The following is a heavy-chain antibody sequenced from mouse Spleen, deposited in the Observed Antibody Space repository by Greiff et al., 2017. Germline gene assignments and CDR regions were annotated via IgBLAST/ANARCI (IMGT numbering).Heavy chain of an antibody. D-gene: IGHD2-14*01. CDR3: ARWRVRDGVDY. V-gene: IGHV1S126*01. Sequence: VHLVESGAELMKPGASVKISCKASGYSFTGYWMHWVKQRPGQGLEWIGMIDPSDSETRLNQKFKDKATLTVDKSSSTAYMQLSSPTSEDSAVYYCARWRVRDGVDYWGQGTTVTVSS. CDR1: GYSFTGYW. J-gene: IGHJ2*01. CDR2: IDPSDSET.